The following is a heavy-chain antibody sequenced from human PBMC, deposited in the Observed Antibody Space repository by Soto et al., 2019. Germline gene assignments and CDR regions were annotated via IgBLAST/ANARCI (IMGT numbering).Heavy chain of an antibody. V-gene: IGHV3-53*01. Sequence: LRLSCAASGFTVSSNYMSWVRQAPGKGLEWVSVIYSGGSTYYADSVKGRFTISRDNSKNTLYLQMNSLRAEDTAVYYCARVSRYYDSSGYPYWYFDLWGRGTLVTVSS. CDR1: GFTVSSNY. D-gene: IGHD3-22*01. CDR3: ARVSRYYDSSGYPYWYFDL. CDR2: IYSGGST. J-gene: IGHJ2*01.